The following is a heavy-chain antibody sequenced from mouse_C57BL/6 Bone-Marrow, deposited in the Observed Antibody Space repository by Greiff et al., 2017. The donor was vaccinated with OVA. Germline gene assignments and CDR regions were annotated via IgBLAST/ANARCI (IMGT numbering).Heavy chain of an antibody. J-gene: IGHJ1*03. Sequence: QVQLKQSGAELVRPGASVTLSCTASGYTFTDYDMHWVKQTPVHGLEWIGAIDPETGGTDYNQKFKGKAILTADKSSSTAYMELRSLTSEDSAVYYCRGGSSPWYFDVWGTGTTVTVSS. V-gene: IGHV1-15*01. D-gene: IGHD1-1*01. CDR2: IDPETGGT. CDR1: GYTFTDYD. CDR3: RGGSSPWYFDV.